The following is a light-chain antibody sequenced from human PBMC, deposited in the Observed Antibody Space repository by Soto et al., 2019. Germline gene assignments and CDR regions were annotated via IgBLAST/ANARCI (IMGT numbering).Light chain of an antibody. V-gene: IGLV1-44*01. CDR3: AAWDDSLNGPYVV. Sequence: QSALTQPPSASGTPGQRVTISCSGSTSNIGSNTVNWYQQLPGTAPKLLIYNNNERPSGVPDRFSGSKSGTSASLAISGLQSEDEADYYCAAWDDSLNGPYVVFGGGTKLTVL. CDR1: TSNIGSNT. CDR2: NNN. J-gene: IGLJ2*01.